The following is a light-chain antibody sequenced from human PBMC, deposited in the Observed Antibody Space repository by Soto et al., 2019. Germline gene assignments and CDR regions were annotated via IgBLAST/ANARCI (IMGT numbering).Light chain of an antibody. J-gene: IGLJ2*01. CDR2: ANS. Sequence: QSVLTQPPSVSGAPGQRVTISCTGSSSNIGAGYDVHWYQQLPGTAPKLLIYANSHRPSGVPDRFSGSKSGTSASLAITGLQAEYEADYYCQSYDSSLSGYVVFGGGTKLTVL. CDR1: SSNIGAGYD. CDR3: QSYDSSLSGYVV. V-gene: IGLV1-40*01.